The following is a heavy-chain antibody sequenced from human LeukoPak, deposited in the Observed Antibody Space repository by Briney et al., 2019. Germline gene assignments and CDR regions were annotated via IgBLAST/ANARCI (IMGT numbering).Heavy chain of an antibody. Sequence: ASVKVSCKASGYTFTSYGISWVRQAPGQGLEWMGWISAYNGNTNYAQKLQGRVTMTTDTSTSTAYMELRSLRSDDTAVYYCAKDLYFRSGPAAFWFDPWGQGTLVTVSS. CDR2: ISAYNGNT. V-gene: IGHV1-18*01. D-gene: IGHD2-2*01. CDR3: AKDLYFRSGPAAFWFDP. J-gene: IGHJ5*02. CDR1: GYTFTSYG.